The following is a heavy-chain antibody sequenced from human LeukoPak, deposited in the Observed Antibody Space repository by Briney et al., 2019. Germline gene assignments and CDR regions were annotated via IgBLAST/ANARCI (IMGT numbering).Heavy chain of an antibody. CDR2: ISAYNGNT. D-gene: IGHD3-3*01. J-gene: IGHJ4*02. CDR3: ARDLRGFWSGYYTGYYFDY. CDR1: GYTFTSYG. Sequence: ASVKVSCKASGYTFTSYGISWVRQAPGQGLEWMGWISAYNGNTNYAQKLQGRVTMTTDTSTSTAYMELRSLRSDDTAVYYCARDLRGFWSGYYTGYYFDYWGQGTLVTVSS. V-gene: IGHV1-18*01.